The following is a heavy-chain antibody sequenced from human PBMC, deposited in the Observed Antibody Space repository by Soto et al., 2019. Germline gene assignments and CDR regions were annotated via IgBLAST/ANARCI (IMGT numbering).Heavy chain of an antibody. CDR1: GFSLSSYA. Sequence: PGGSLRLSCAASGFSLSSYAMSWVRQAPGKGLEWVSTISGSGGSTHYADSVKGRFTISRDNSKKTLYLQMNSLRAEDTAVYYCAKRSAFDIWGQGTMVTVSS. J-gene: IGHJ3*02. V-gene: IGHV3-23*01. CDR2: ISGSGGST. CDR3: AKRSAFDI.